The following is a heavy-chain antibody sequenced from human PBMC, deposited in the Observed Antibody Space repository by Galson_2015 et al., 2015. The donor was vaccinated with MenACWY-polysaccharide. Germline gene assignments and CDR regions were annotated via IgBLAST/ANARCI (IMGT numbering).Heavy chain of an antibody. J-gene: IGHJ4*02. CDR1: GFTFSGNW. CDR2: INSDGSGA. Sequence: SLRLSCAASGFTFSGNWMHWVRQAPGKGLVWVSRINSDGSGANYADSVKGRFTISRDNAKNTLYLQMNSLRAEDTAVYYCWVYCSSPSCYAGIPSGGQGTLVTVSS. D-gene: IGHD2-2*01. V-gene: IGHV3-74*01. CDR3: WVYCSSPSCYAGIPS.